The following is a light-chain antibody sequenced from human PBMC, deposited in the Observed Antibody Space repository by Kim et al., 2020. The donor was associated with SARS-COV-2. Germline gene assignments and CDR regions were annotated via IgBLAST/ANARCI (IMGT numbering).Light chain of an antibody. Sequence: SASIGDRVTITGRAGQSISSYLNWYQQKPGKAPKLLIYAASSLQSGVPSRFSGSGSGTDFTLTISSLQPEDFATYYCQQSSSTPRTFGQGTKLEI. J-gene: IGKJ2*01. CDR2: AAS. CDR3: QQSSSTPRT. V-gene: IGKV1-39*01. CDR1: QSISSY.